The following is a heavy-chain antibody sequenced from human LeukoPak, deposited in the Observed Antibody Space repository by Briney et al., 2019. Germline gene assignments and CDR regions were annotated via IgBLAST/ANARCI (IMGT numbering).Heavy chain of an antibody. J-gene: IGHJ4*02. D-gene: IGHD6-25*01. CDR1: GFTFSIYA. Sequence: GGSLRLSCAASGFTFSIYAMSWVRQAPGKGLEWVSCISGSGGSTYYADSVKGRFTISRDNSKNTLFLQMNSLRAEDTAVYYCAKDFLTVTAGWDYWGQGTLVTVSS. V-gene: IGHV3-23*01. CDR2: ISGSGGST. CDR3: AKDFLTVTAGWDY.